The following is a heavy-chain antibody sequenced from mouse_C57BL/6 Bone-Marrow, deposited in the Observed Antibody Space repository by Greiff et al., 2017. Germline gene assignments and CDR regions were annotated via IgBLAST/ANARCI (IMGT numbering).Heavy chain of an antibody. J-gene: IGHJ1*03. CDR3: ARYYYGSSPYWYFDV. CDR1: GFTFTDYY. D-gene: IGHD1-1*01. Sequence: EVQLVESGGGLVHPGGSLSLSCAASGFTFTDYYMSWVRQPPGKALGGLGFIRNKANGYTTEYSASVKGRFTISRDNSQSILYLQMNALRAEDSATYYCARYYYGSSPYWYFDVWGTGTTVTVSS. V-gene: IGHV7-3*01. CDR2: IRNKANGYTT.